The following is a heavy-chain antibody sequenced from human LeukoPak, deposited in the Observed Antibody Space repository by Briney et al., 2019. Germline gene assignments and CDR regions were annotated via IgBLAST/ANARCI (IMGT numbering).Heavy chain of an antibody. CDR3: ARYRYCSGGSCYSDYYYYYGMDV. V-gene: IGHV3-21*01. CDR1: GFTFSSYS. Sequence: GGSLRLSCAASGFTFSSYSMNWVRQAPGKGLEWVSSISSSSSYIYYADSVKGRFTISRDNAKNSLYLQMNSLRAEDTAVYYCARYRYCSGGSCYSDYYYYYGMDVWGQGTTVSVSS. J-gene: IGHJ6*02. D-gene: IGHD2-15*01. CDR2: ISSSSSYI.